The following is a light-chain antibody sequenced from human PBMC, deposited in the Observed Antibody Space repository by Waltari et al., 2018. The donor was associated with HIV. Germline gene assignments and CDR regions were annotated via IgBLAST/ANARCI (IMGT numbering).Light chain of an antibody. CDR2: GAS. V-gene: IGKV3-20*01. CDR3: QQYGSPKT. J-gene: IGKJ1*01. Sequence: EIVLTQSPGTLSLSPGERATLSCRASQSVSSSYLAWYQQKPGQAPRLLIDGASSRATGIPDRFSGSCSGTDSTLTISRLEPEDFAVYYWQQYGSPKTFGQGTKVEIK. CDR1: QSVSSSY.